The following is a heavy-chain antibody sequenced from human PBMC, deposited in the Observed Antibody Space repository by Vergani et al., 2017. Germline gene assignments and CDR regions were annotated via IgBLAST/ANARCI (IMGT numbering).Heavy chain of an antibody. D-gene: IGHD2-15*01. CDR1: GFTFSDFS. V-gene: IGHV3-30*02. Sequence: VQLVESGGGLVKPGGSLRLSCAASGFTFSDFSMSWVRQAPGKGLEWVASIRSDESRRYYGDSMEGPFTISRDNSKNTLYLQMKSLRPEDTAVYYCAKEGGGYCSGGTCYPEYWGQGTLVTVSS. CDR2: IRSDESRR. J-gene: IGHJ4*02. CDR3: AKEGGGYCSGGTCYPEY.